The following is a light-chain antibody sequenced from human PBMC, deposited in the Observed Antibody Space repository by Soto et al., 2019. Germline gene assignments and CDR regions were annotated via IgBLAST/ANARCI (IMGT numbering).Light chain of an antibody. CDR2: GAS. J-gene: IGKJ5*01. CDR1: QSVSSN. V-gene: IGKV3D-15*01. Sequence: EIVMTPSPATLSVSPGDRATLSCRASQSVSSNLAWYQQKPGQAPRLLIYGASSRATGIPDRFSGSGSGTDFTLTISSLEPEDSAVYYCQQRHMWPITFGQGTRLEI. CDR3: QQRHMWPIT.